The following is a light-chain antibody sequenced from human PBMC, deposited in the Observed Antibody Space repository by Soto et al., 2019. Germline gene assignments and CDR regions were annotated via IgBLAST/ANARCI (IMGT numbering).Light chain of an antibody. CDR1: QSVSSSY. CDR3: QQYGSSPWT. V-gene: IGKV3-20*01. CDR2: GAS. J-gene: IGKJ1*01. Sequence: EIVLTQSPGTLSLSPGERATLSCRASQSVSSSYLAWYQQKPGQAPRLLIYGASSRATGIPDRFSGSGSGTDFTLTISRLEPEDLAMYYCQQYGSSPWTLGQGTKVEIK.